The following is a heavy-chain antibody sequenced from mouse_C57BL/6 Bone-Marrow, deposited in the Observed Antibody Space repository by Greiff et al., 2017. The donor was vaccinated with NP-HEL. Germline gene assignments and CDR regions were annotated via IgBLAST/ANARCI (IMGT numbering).Heavy chain of an antibody. J-gene: IGHJ1*03. Sequence: VQLQQSGAELVKPGASVKMSCKASGYTFTTYPIEWMKQNHGKSLEWIGNFHPYNDDTKYNEKFKGKATLTVEKSSSTVYLELSRLTSDDSAVYYCARQVYYYGSSPYFDVWGTGTTVTVSS. V-gene: IGHV1-47*01. CDR2: FHPYNDDT. CDR1: GYTFTTYP. D-gene: IGHD1-1*01. CDR3: ARQVYYYGSSPYFDV.